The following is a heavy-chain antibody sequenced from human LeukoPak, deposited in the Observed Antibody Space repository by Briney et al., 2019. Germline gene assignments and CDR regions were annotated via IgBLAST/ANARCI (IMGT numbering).Heavy chain of an antibody. D-gene: IGHD2-15*01. Sequence: PGGSLRLSCAASGFTFSSYDMHWVRQAPGKGLEWVTLISYDGGSKYYGDSVKGRFTISRDNFKNTLYLQMNSLRAEDTAVYYCAKDLVVAATPDWFDPWGQGTPVTVSS. CDR2: ISYDGGSK. J-gene: IGHJ5*02. CDR3: AKDLVVAATPDWFDP. CDR1: GFTFSSYD. V-gene: IGHV3-30*18.